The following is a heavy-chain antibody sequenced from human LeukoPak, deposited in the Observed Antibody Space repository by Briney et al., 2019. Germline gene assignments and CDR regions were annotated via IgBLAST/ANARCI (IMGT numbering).Heavy chain of an antibody. D-gene: IGHD5-18*01. Sequence: GESLKISCKGSGYSFINNWIGWVRQMPGKGLEWMGSIYPGDSDTRYSPSFQGQVTISADKSISTAYLQWCSLKASDTAMYYCARGQTAMGHSSYYYYMDVWGKGTTVTVSS. V-gene: IGHV5-51*01. CDR2: IYPGDSDT. CDR3: ARGQTAMGHSSYYYYMDV. J-gene: IGHJ6*03. CDR1: GYSFINNW.